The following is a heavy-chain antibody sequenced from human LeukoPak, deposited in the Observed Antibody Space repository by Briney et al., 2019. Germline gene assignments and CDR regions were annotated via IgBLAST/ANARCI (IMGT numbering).Heavy chain of an antibody. J-gene: IGHJ4*02. D-gene: IGHD2-2*01. V-gene: IGHV3-48*01. Sequence: PGGSLRLSCAASGFTFSSYSMNWVRQAPGKGLEWVSYISSSSSTIYYADSVKGRFTISRDNSKNTLYLQMNSLRAEDTAVYYCAKDALVPAAMSVPDYWGQGTLVTVSS. CDR1: GFTFSSYS. CDR2: ISSSSSTI. CDR3: AKDALVPAAMSVPDY.